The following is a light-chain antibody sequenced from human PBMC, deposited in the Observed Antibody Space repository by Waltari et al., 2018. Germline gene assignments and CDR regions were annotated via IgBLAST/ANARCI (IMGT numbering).Light chain of an antibody. J-gene: IGLJ3*02. CDR3: CSLAGSYTWV. CDR2: DVN. CDR1: SSHFGAYTF. V-gene: IGLV2-11*01. Sequence: QSALTQPRPLSGSPGQSVPTSSPGPSSHFGAYTFVPWYQQYPGKAPKLMIYDVNKRPSGVPDRFSGSKFGNTASLTISGLQAEDEADYYCCSLAGSYTWVFGGGTKLTVL.